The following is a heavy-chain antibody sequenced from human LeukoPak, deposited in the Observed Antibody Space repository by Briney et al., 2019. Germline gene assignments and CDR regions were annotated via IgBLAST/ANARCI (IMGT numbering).Heavy chain of an antibody. CDR2: IRYDGSNK. CDR1: GFTFSSYG. J-gene: IGHJ4*02. Sequence: GGSLRLSCAASGFTFSSYGMHWVRQAPGKGLEWVAFIRYDGSNKYYADSVKGRFTISRDNSKNTLYLQMNSLRAEDTAVYYCAKGAFYYDSSGYHFDYWGQGTLVTVSS. CDR3: AKGAFYYDSSGYHFDY. D-gene: IGHD3-22*01. V-gene: IGHV3-30*02.